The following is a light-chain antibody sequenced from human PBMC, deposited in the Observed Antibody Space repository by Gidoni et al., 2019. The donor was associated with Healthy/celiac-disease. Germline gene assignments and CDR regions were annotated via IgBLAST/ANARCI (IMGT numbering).Light chain of an antibody. V-gene: IGKV1-33*01. Sequence: IQMTQSPSSLSASVGDRATITCQASQDISNYLNWYQQKPGKAPKLLIYDASNLETGVPSRFSGSVSGTDFTFTISSLQPEDIATYYCQQYDNLPLTFGGGTKVEIK. CDR2: DAS. J-gene: IGKJ4*01. CDR3: QQYDNLPLT. CDR1: QDISNY.